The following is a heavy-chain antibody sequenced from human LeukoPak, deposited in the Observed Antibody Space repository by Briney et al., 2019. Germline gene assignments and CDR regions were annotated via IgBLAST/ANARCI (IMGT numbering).Heavy chain of an antibody. CDR2: IYYSGST. D-gene: IGHD3-16*01. CDR1: GGSISSGGYS. V-gene: IGHV4-31*03. Sequence: SETLSLTCTVSGGSISSGGYSWSWIRQHPGKGLEWIGYIYYSGSTYYNPSLKSRVTILLDTSKNQCSLKLTSVSAADTAVYYCARLKLGAYFDLWGRGTLVTVSS. J-gene: IGHJ2*01. CDR3: ARLKLGAYFDL.